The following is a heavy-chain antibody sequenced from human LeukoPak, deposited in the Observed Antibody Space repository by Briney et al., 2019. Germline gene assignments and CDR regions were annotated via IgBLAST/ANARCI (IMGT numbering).Heavy chain of an antibody. V-gene: IGHV3-21*01. J-gene: IGHJ6*02. CDR1: GSTFSSYS. CDR3: ARGLGDYYYGMDV. Sequence: GGSLRLSCAASGSTFSSYSMNWVRQAPGKGLEWVSSISSSSSYIYYADSVKGRFTISRDNAKNSLYLQMNSLRAGDTAVYYCARGLGDYYYGMDVWGQGTTVTVSS. CDR2: ISSSSSYI.